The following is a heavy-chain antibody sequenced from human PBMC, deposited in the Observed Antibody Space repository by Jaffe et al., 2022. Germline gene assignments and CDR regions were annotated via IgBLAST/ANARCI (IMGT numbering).Heavy chain of an antibody. CDR3: VRLPNEKDTAMAYTGDY. J-gene: IGHJ4*02. Sequence: EVQLVQSGAEVKKPGESLKISCKGSGYSFTSYWIGWVRQMPGKGLEWMGIIYPGDSDTRYSPSFQGQVTISADKSISTAYLQWSSLKASDTAMYYCVRLPNEKDTAMAYTGDYWGQGTLVTVSS. CDR2: IYPGDSDT. D-gene: IGHD5-18*01. V-gene: IGHV5-51*03. CDR1: GYSFTSYW.